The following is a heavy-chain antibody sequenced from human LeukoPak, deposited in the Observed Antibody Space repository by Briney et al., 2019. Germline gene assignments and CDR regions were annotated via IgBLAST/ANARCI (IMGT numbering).Heavy chain of an antibody. Sequence: GGSLRLSCAASGFTVSSNYMSGVRQAPGKGLEWVSVIYSGGSTYYADSVKGRFTISRDNSKDTLYLQTNSLRAEDTAVYYCARVGGGYDFGYWGQGTLVTVSS. CDR3: ARVGGGYDFGY. CDR1: GFTVSSNY. V-gene: IGHV3-53*01. D-gene: IGHD5-12*01. J-gene: IGHJ4*02. CDR2: IYSGGST.